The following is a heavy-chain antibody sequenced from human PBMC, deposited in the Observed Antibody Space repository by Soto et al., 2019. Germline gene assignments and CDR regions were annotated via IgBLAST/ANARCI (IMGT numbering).Heavy chain of an antibody. CDR2: MNHNSGKT. V-gene: IGHV1-8*01. D-gene: IGHD6-13*01. J-gene: IGHJ5*02. Sequence: SXKVSFKAAGYTXSSYDIDLVRQATGQGLEWMGWMNHNSGKTGYAQKFQGRVTMTRNTSISTAYMELRSMRSEDKAVYYCARGSSWYNWFDPWGQGTLVTVSS. CDR3: ARGSSWYNWFDP. CDR1: GYTXSSYD.